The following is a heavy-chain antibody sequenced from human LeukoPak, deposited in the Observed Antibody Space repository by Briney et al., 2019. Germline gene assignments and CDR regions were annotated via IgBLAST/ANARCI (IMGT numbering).Heavy chain of an antibody. CDR3: ARDLVGAKTAFDI. J-gene: IGHJ3*02. V-gene: IGHV3-13*01. CDR1: GFTFSSYD. CDR2: IGTAGDT. D-gene: IGHD1-26*01. Sequence: PGGSLRLSCAASGFTFSSYDMHWVRQATGKGLEWVSAIGTAGDTYYPGSVKGRFTISRENAKNSLYLQMNSLRAEDTAVYYCARDLVGAKTAFDIWGQGTMVTVSS.